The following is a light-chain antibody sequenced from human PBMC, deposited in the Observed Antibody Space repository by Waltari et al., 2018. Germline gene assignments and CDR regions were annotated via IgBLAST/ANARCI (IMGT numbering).Light chain of an antibody. CDR1: SSDD. Sequence: QSALTQPPSASGSPGQSVTIPCTGTSSDDVPWFQHHPGKAPKLMIYEVSKRPAGVPDRFSGSKAGNTAALTVSGLQADDEAHYYCSSYADNTLVFGGGTKLTVL. J-gene: IGLJ3*02. CDR2: EVS. CDR3: SSYADNTLV. V-gene: IGLV2-8*01.